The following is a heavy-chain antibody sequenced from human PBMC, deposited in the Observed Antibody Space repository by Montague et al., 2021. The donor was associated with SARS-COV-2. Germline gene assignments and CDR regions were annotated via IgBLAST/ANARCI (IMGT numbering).Heavy chain of an antibody. V-gene: IGHV4-34*01. CDR1: GGSFGDDH. Sequence: SETLSLTCGVYGGSFGDDHWSWIRQPPGKGLEWIGYIKQSGRAKXNPSLKSRVTISVDTSKNQFSLKLTSVTAADTAVYFCARGHLSVSMFVVVFNSASYYFDYWGQGALVTVSS. J-gene: IGHJ4*02. D-gene: IGHD3-22*01. CDR2: IKQSGRA. CDR3: ARGHLSVSMFVVVFNSASYYFDY.